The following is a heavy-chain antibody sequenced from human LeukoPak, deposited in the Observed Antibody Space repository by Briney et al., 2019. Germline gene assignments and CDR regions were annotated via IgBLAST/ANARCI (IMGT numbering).Heavy chain of an antibody. Sequence: GSAVRLSCVACGWSFRNYGLHWLRQAPGKGLEGVEVIWEDESNIKYADSVKGRFDISRDNSKHTLYLQTNRLRAEDTAVYYCARVGYNRGWYEYWGQGALVTVSS. D-gene: IGHD6-19*01. CDR1: GWSFRNYG. CDR2: IWEDESNI. J-gene: IGHJ4*02. V-gene: IGHV3-33*08. CDR3: ARVGYNRGWYEY.